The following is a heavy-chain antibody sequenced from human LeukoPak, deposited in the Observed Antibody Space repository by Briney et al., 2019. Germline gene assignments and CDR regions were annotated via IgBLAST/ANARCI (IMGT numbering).Heavy chain of an antibody. D-gene: IGHD4/OR15-4a*01. J-gene: IGHJ4*02. Sequence: AGGSLRLSCAASGFTFSSYGMHWVRQAPGKGLEWVSYISSSSSTIYYADSVKGRFTISRDNAKNSLYLQMNSLRAEDTAVYYCARVSLGLTSDFDYWGQGTLVTVSS. CDR3: ARVSLGLTSDFDY. CDR1: GFTFSSYG. V-gene: IGHV3-48*04. CDR2: ISSSSSTI.